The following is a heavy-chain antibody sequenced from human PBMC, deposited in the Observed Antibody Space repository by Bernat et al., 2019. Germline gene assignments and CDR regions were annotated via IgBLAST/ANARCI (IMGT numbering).Heavy chain of an antibody. CDR2: IKQDGSEK. Sequence: EVQLVESGGGLVQPGGSLRLSCAASGFTFSSYWMSWVRQAPGKGLEWVANIKQDGSEKYYVDSVKGRFTISRDNAKNSLYLQMNSLRAEDTAVYYCARVEYSSSYYMDVWGKGTTVTVSS. CDR1: GFTFSSYW. J-gene: IGHJ6*03. D-gene: IGHD6-6*01. V-gene: IGHV3-7*02. CDR3: ARVEYSSSYYMDV.